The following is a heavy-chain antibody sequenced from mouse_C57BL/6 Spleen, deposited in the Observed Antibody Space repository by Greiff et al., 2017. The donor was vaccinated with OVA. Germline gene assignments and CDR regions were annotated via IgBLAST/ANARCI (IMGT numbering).Heavy chain of an antibody. CDR3: ARHDYDGGTFDY. CDR1: GYSFTGYY. D-gene: IGHD2-4*01. V-gene: IGHV1-42*01. CDR2: INPSTGGT. Sequence: VQLQQSGPELVKPGASVKISCKASGYSFTGYYMNWVKQSPEKSLEWIGEINPSTGGTTYNQKFKAKATLTVDKSSSTAYMQLKSLTSEDSAVYYCARHDYDGGTFDYWGQGTLVTVSA. J-gene: IGHJ3*01.